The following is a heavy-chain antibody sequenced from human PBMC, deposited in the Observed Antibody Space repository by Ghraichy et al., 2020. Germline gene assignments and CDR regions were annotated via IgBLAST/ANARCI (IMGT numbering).Heavy chain of an antibody. V-gene: IGHV1-46*03. D-gene: IGHD1-20*01. Sequence: ASVKVSCKASGYTFTSYYMHWVRQAPGQGLEWMGIINPSGGSTSYAQKFQGRVTMTRDTSTSTVYMELSSLRSEDTAVYYCARGERSITGTPYYYYYMDVWGKGTTVTVSS. CDR3: ARGERSITGTPYYYYYMDV. J-gene: IGHJ6*03. CDR2: INPSGGST. CDR1: GYTFTSYY.